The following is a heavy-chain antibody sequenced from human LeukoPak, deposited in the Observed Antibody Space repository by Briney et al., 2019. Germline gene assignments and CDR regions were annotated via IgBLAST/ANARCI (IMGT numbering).Heavy chain of an antibody. D-gene: IGHD3-10*01. CDR3: ARSYYGSGSPIPDY. CDR1: GFTFSTYT. CDR2: LSSTSSNM. Sequence: GGSLRLSCAASGFTFSTYTMNWVRQAPGKGLEWLSLLSSTSSNMYYADSVKGRFTISRDNAKNSLYLQMNSLRDEDTAVYYCARSYYGSGSPIPDYWGQGTLVTVSS. V-gene: IGHV3-48*02. J-gene: IGHJ4*02.